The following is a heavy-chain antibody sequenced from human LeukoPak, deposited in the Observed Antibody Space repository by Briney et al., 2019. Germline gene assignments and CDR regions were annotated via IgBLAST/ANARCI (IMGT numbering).Heavy chain of an antibody. D-gene: IGHD6-13*01. CDR3: AKRVRYSSSGYYFDY. CDR2: ISGSGGST. Sequence: GGSLRLSCAASGFTFSSHAMSGGRQAPGKGLEWGSAISGSGGSTYYADSVKGRFTTSRDNTKNTLYLQMNSLRAEDTAVYYCAKRVRYSSSGYYFDYWGQGTLVTVSS. J-gene: IGHJ4*02. CDR1: GFTFSSHA. V-gene: IGHV3-23*01.